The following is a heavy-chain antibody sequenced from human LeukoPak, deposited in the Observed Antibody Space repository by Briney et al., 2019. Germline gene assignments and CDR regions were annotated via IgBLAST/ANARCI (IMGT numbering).Heavy chain of an antibody. Sequence: GSLRLSCAASGFTFTNNALSWFRQAPGKGLEWVSDIRGGGDTYYAESVKGRFTISRDNSKNTLYLQMNSLRAEDTALYYASGHGSNSYWGQGTLVTVSS. D-gene: IGHD6-13*01. CDR3: SGHGSNSY. J-gene: IGHJ4*02. V-gene: IGHV3-23*01. CDR2: IRGGGDT. CDR1: GFTFTNNA.